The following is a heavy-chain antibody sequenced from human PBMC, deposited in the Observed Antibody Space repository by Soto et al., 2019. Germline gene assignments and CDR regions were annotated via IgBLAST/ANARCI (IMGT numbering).Heavy chain of an antibody. CDR2: VHSSGIT. J-gene: IGHJ5*02. V-gene: IGHV4-61*01. Sequence: PSETRSRTCTVSGGSVSNDSFYWIWIRQPPGKGLEWIGYVHSSGITNYNPSLKRRVTISVDTSRNQFSLRLSSVTAADTAVYYCARGLTMGQLPSHFDPWGQGTMVTVSS. D-gene: IGHD3-16*01. CDR1: GGSVSNDSFY. CDR3: ARGLTMGQLPSHFDP.